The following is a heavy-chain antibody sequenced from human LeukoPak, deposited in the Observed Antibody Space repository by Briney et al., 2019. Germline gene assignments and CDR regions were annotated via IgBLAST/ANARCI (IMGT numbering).Heavy chain of an antibody. V-gene: IGHV4-34*01. CDR1: GGSFSGYY. Sequence: PSETLSLTCAVYGGSFSGYYWSWIRQPPGKGLEWIGEINHSGSINYNPSLKSRVTISVDTSKNQFSLKLSSVTAADTAVYYCARSTWNGDAFDIWGQGTMVTVSS. J-gene: IGHJ3*02. CDR2: INHSGSI. CDR3: ARSTWNGDAFDI. D-gene: IGHD1-1*01.